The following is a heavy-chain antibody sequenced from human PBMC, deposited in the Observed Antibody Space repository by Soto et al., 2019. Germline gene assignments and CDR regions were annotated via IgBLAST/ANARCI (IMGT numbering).Heavy chain of an antibody. CDR2: IFWNDDE. J-gene: IGHJ4*02. D-gene: IGHD6-13*01. CDR3: AHRHPPAATTPAAAGTEDYFDY. CDR1: GFSLSTSGVG. V-gene: IGHV2-5*01. Sequence: QITLKESGPTLVKPTQTLKLTCTFSGFSLSTSGVGVGWIRQPPGKALEWLALIFWNDDERYSPSLKGRLTIIRDTSKIQVVLTMTNMNPVDTGTYYCAHRHPPAATTPAAAGTEDYFDYWGQGTQVTVSS.